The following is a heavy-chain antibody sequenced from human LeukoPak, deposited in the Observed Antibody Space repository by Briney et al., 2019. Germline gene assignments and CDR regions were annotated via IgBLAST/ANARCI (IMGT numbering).Heavy chain of an antibody. D-gene: IGHD5-18*01. CDR2: IYYSRST. Sequence: SETLSLTCTVSGGSIGSSSYYWGWIRQPPGKGLEWIGSIYYSRSTYYNPSLKSRVTISVDTSKNQFSLKLSSVTAADTAVYYCASLGYSSIDYWGQGTLVTVSS. CDR1: GGSIGSSSYY. CDR3: ASLGYSSIDY. J-gene: IGHJ4*02. V-gene: IGHV4-39*07.